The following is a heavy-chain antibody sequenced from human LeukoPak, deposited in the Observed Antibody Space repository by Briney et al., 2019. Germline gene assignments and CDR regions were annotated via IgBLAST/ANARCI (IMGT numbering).Heavy chain of an antibody. J-gene: IGHJ4*02. Sequence: GGSLRLSCAASGFTFSSYGMHWVRQAPGKGLEWVAFIRYDGSNKYYADSVKGRFTISRDNSKNTLYLQMNSLRAEDTAVYYCAKEARSLFAVADIDYWGQGTLVTVSS. D-gene: IGHD6-19*01. CDR2: IRYDGSNK. CDR1: GFTFSSYG. CDR3: AKEARSLFAVADIDY. V-gene: IGHV3-30*02.